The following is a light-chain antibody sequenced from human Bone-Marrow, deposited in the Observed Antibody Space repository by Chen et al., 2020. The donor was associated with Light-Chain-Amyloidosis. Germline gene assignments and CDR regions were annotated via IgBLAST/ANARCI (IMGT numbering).Light chain of an antibody. Sequence: EIVMTQSPATLSVSPGERATLSCRASQSVSSNLAWYQQKPGQAPRLLIYGASTRATGIPARFSGSGYGTEFTLTSSSLQSEDVAVYYCQQYNNWPPSFGPGTKVDIK. J-gene: IGKJ3*01. CDR3: QQYNNWPPS. V-gene: IGKV3-15*01. CDR1: QSVSSN. CDR2: GAS.